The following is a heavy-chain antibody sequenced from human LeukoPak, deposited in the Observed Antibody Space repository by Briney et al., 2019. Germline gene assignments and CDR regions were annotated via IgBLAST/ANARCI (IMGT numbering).Heavy chain of an antibody. Sequence: SETLSLTCTVSGASISTYYWSWIRQPPGKGLEWIGYLYYSGSTTYSPSLKSRVTMSVDTSKSQFSLKLNSVTAEDTAIYYCARVRGTFETDWGQGTLVTVSS. V-gene: IGHV4-59*01. CDR2: LYYSGST. J-gene: IGHJ1*01. CDR3: ARVRGTFETD. CDR1: GASISTYY. D-gene: IGHD2/OR15-2a*01.